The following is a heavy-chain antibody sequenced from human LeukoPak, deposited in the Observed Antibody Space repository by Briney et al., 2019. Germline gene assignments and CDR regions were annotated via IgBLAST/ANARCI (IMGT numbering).Heavy chain of an antibody. Sequence: GGSLRLSCTASGFTFSSYWMTWVRQAPGQGLEWMANINPDGSEKDYVDSVKGRFSISRDNGRNSLDLQMSNLRVEDTAVYYCARGHHYSIYWGLGALVTVSS. CDR1: GFTFSSYW. CDR3: ARGHHYSIY. V-gene: IGHV3-7*02. CDR2: INPDGSEK. J-gene: IGHJ4*02.